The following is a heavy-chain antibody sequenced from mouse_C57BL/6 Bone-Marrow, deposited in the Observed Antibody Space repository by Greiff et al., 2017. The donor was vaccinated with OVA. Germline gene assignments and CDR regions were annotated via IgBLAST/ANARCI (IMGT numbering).Heavy chain of an antibody. CDR2: IYPGSGST. Sequence: VQLQQPGAELVKPGASVKMSCKASGYTFTSYWITWVKQRPGQGLEWIGDIYPGSGSTNYNEKFKSKATLTVDTSSSTAYMQLSSLTSEDSAVYYCARERDSSGPYYCDYWGQGTTLTVSS. D-gene: IGHD3-2*02. V-gene: IGHV1-55*01. CDR1: GYTFTSYW. CDR3: ARERDSSGPYYCDY. J-gene: IGHJ2*01.